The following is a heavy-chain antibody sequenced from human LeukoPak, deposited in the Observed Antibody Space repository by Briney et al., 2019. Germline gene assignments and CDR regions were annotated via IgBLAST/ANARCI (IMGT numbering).Heavy chain of an antibody. D-gene: IGHD1-26*01. CDR2: ISYDGTNK. Sequence: SGGSLRLSCAASGFTFSSYAMSWVRQAPGKGLEWVAVISYDGTNKYYADSVKGRFTISRDNSKNTLYLQTNSLRAEDTAVYYCARARNGTLKYWGQGTLGTVSS. J-gene: IGHJ4*02. V-gene: IGHV3-30*01. CDR1: GFTFSSYA. CDR3: ARARNGTLKY.